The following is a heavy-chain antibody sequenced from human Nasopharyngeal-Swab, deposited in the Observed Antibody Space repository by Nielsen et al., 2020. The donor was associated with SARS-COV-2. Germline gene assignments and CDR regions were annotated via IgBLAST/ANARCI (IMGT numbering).Heavy chain of an antibody. CDR2: IGTSDDT. CDR1: GFNFASFA. Sequence: GESLKISWAASGFNFASFAMTWVRQAPGKGLEWVSTIGTSDDTYYTDSVKGRFAISRDNSKNKVYLQMDSLRPDDTALYYCAKTFLIAPRTYDYWGQATLVTVSS. D-gene: IGHD2/OR15-2a*01. CDR3: AKTFLIAPRTYDY. V-gene: IGHV3-23*01. J-gene: IGHJ4*02.